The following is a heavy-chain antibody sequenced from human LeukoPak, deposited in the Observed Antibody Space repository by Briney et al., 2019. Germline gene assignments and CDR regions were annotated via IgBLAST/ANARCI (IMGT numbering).Heavy chain of an antibody. CDR1: GFTFSDYY. V-gene: IGHV3-11*06. D-gene: IGHD3-10*01. CDR3: ARDRYYGSGSYNYFDY. Sequence: GGSLRLSCAASGFTFSDYYMSWIRQAPGKGLEWVSYISSSSSYTNYADSVKGRFTISRDNAKNSLYLQMNSLRAEDTAVYYCARDRYYGSGSYNYFDYWGQGTLVTVSS. J-gene: IGHJ4*02. CDR2: ISSSSSYT.